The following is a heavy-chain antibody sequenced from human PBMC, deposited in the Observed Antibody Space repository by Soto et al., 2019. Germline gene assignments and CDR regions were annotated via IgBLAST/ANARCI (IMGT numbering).Heavy chain of an antibody. Sequence: PSETLSLTCSICSSSLGAFHWTWIRQPPGKGLEWIGELIHGGSTNYNPSLKSRVTFSLDTSKNQFSLQLMSVTAADTAVYYCARSPLSYDYVRQTWREVGDSFDIWGRGTLVTVSS. CDR2: LIHGGST. CDR1: SSSLGAFH. CDR3: ARSPLSYDYVRQTWREVGDSFDI. D-gene: IGHD3-16*01. V-gene: IGHV4-34*12. J-gene: IGHJ3*02.